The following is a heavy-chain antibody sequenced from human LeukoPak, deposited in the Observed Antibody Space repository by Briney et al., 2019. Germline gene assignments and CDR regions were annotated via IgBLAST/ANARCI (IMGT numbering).Heavy chain of an antibody. D-gene: IGHD4/OR15-4a*01. Sequence: GGSLRLSCAASGFTFSRYGMHWVRQAPGKGLERVSFIYSDNTHYSDSGKGRFTISRDNSKNTLYLQMNSLRAEDTAVYYCARRGGAYSHPYDYWGQGTLVTVSS. V-gene: IGHV3-NL1*01. J-gene: IGHJ4*02. CDR2: IYSDNT. CDR1: GFTFSRYG. CDR3: ARRGGAYSHPYDY.